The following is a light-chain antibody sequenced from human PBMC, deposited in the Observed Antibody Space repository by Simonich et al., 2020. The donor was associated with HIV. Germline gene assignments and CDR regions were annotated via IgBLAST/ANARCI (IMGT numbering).Light chain of an antibody. CDR2: DAS. Sequence: EIVMTQSPATLSVSPGERATLSCRASQSVSSSLAWYQQKPGQAPRLLIYDASTRATGIPDRFSGSESGTEFTLTITSMQSEDFALYYCQHYNNWPYTFGQGTKLEI. V-gene: IGKV3-15*01. CDR3: QHYNNWPYT. CDR1: QSVSSS. J-gene: IGKJ2*01.